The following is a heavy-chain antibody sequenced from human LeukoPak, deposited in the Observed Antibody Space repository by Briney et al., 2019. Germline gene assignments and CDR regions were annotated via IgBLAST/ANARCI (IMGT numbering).Heavy chain of an antibody. CDR2: INTDGSST. V-gene: IGHV3-74*01. CDR1: GFTFRNFW. Sequence: PGGSLRLSCAASGFTFRNFWMHWVRQAPGKGLVWVSRINTDGSSTNYADSVKGRFTISRDNAKNTLHLQMNSLRAEDTAVYYCARGVCSSISCYYFDYWGQGTLVTVSS. D-gene: IGHD2-2*01. CDR3: ARGVCSSISCYYFDY. J-gene: IGHJ4*02.